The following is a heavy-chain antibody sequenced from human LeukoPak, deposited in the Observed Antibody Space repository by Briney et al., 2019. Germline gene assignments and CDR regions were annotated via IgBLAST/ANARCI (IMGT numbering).Heavy chain of an antibody. CDR3: ARGTLYYGSENYDY. CDR1: GFTFSTYI. D-gene: IGHD3-10*01. CDR2: ISSSNSYI. V-gene: IGHV3-21*01. Sequence: GGSLRLSCAASGFTFSTYIMNWVRQAPGKGLEWVASISSSNSYIFYADSVKGRFTISRDNAKNSLYPQMNSLRAEDTAVYYCARGTLYYGSENYDYWGQGTLVTVSS. J-gene: IGHJ4*02.